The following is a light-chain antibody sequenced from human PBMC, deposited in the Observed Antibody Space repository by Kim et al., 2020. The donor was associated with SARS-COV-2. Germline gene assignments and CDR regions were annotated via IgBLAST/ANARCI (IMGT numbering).Light chain of an antibody. Sequence: ASTGDRVTITCRAGQGISSYLAWYQQKPGKAPKLLIYAASTLQRGVPSRFSGSGSGTDFTLTITCLQSEDFATYYCQQYYSYPLTFGGGTKVDI. CDR2: AAS. V-gene: IGKV1-8*01. CDR3: QQYYSYPLT. CDR1: QGISSY. J-gene: IGKJ4*01.